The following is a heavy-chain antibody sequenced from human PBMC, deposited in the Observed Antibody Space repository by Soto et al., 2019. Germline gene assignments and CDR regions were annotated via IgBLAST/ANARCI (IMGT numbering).Heavy chain of an antibody. J-gene: IGHJ3*02. CDR2: IYYSGST. D-gene: IGHD3-9*01. CDR3: ARALILSGYYIHDAFDI. V-gene: IGHV4-59*01. Sequence: QVQLQESGPGLVKPSETLSLTCTVSGGSISSYYWSWIRQPPGKGLEWIGYIYYSGSTNYNPSLKXRXTXSXTTSNHQFSLKLSSVTAADTAVYYCARALILSGYYIHDAFDIWGQGTMVTVSS. CDR1: GGSISSYY.